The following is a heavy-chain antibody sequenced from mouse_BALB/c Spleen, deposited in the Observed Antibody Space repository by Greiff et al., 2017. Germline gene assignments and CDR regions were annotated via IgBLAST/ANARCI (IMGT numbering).Heavy chain of an antibody. Sequence: QVQLQQSGAELAKPGASVKMSCKASGYTFTSYWMHWVKQRPGQGLEWIGYINPSTGYTEYNQKFKDKATLTADKSSSTAYMQLSSLTSEDSAVYYCASSATGTWGNFDDWGQGTPLTVSA. V-gene: IGHV1-7*01. CDR2: INPSTGYT. J-gene: IGHJ2*01. CDR1: GYTFTSYW. D-gene: IGHD4-1*01. CDR3: ASSATGTWGNFDD.